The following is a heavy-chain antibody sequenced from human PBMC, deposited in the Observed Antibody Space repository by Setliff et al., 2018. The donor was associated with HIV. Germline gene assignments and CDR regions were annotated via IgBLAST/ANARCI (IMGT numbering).Heavy chain of an antibody. CDR3: SRGTYYKGLDP. CDR2: IYYTGTT. V-gene: IGHV4-39*07. D-gene: IGHD3-10*01. J-gene: IGHJ5*02. Sequence: SETLSLTCTVSGGSISSSSYYWGWIRQPPGKGLEWIGSIYYTGTTNYNPSLESRLTISIDTSQNHFSLKLTSVTAADTALYFCSRGTYYKGLDPWGQGTLVTVS. CDR1: GGSISSSSYY.